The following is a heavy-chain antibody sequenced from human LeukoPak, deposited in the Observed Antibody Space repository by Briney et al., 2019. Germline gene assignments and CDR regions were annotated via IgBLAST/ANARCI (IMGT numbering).Heavy chain of an antibody. CDR2: ISGGGRTI. Sequence: GGSLRLSCAASGFTFSSYEMNWVRQAPGKGLEWVSYISGGGRTIYYADSVKGRFTISRDNAKNSLYLQMNGLRAEDTAVYYCASIRGGYYFDYWGQGTLVTVSS. CDR1: GFTFSSYE. V-gene: IGHV3-48*03. D-gene: IGHD3-16*01. CDR3: ASIRGGYYFDY. J-gene: IGHJ4*02.